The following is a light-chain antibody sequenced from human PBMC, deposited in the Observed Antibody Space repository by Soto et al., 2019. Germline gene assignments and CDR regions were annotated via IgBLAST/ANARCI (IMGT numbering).Light chain of an antibody. Sequence: DIQMTQSPSTLSASVGDRVTITCRASQSISSWLAWYQQKPGKAPKLLIYDASSLESGVPSRFSGSGSGTEFTLTISSLQPDDFATYYCQPYNSYSPWTFGQGTKVDI. CDR3: QPYNSYSPWT. CDR2: DAS. CDR1: QSISSW. J-gene: IGKJ1*01. V-gene: IGKV1-5*01.